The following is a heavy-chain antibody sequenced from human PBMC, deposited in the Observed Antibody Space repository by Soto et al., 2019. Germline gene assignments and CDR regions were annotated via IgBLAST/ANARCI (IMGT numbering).Heavy chain of an antibody. V-gene: IGHV4-38-2*02. CDR1: YVSISSGDS. D-gene: IGHD1-26*01. CDR3: ARDWYRDGYNGGYFDY. CDR2: MYQSGTT. J-gene: IGHJ4*02. Sequence: LCHTGALAYVSISSGDSWDWIRHSPGKGLEWIGSMYQSGTTYYNPSLKSRVTISVDTSKNQVSLKLSSVTAADTAVYYCARDWYRDGYNGGYFDYWGQGPLV.